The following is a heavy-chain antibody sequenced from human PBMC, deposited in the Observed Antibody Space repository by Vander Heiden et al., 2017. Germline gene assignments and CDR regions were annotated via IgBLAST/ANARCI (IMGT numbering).Heavy chain of an antibody. V-gene: IGHV4-39*01. CDR3: AGLVPATIGGLSAFDV. CDR1: GGSIRRGSYH. J-gene: IGHJ3*01. CDR2: ISYSANT. D-gene: IGHD3-16*02. Sequence: QLQVQESGPGLVKPSETLSLTCSVSGGSIRRGSYHWAWIRQSPGAGLKWLGSISYSANTYYNPSLKSRVTISADMSTNQVSLKLTSLTAADTSLYFCAGLVPATIGGLSAFDVWGQGTMVTVSS.